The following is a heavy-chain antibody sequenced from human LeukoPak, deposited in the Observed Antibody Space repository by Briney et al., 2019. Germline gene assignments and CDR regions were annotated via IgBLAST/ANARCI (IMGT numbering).Heavy chain of an antibody. Sequence: PGGSLRLSCAASGFSFDDYGMSWVRQAPGQGLEWVSGINWNGGSTGYADSVKGRFTISRDNAKNSLYLQMSSLRDEDTAVYYCAVTHSGSYYSYFDYWGQGTLVTVSS. D-gene: IGHD3-10*01. J-gene: IGHJ4*02. CDR2: INWNGGST. CDR1: GFSFDDYG. CDR3: AVTHSGSYYSYFDY. V-gene: IGHV3-20*04.